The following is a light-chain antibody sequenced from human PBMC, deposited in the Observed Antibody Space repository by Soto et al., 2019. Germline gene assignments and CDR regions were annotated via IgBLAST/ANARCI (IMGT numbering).Light chain of an antibody. Sequence: SCRASQNISNYLIWYQQKPGQAPRLLIYDAYNRATGIPPRFSGSGSETDFTLTVSSLRSEDSAVYYCQQYNYWPITFGQGTRLEIK. CDR1: QNISNY. V-gene: IGKV3D-15*01. CDR2: DAY. CDR3: QQYNYWPIT. J-gene: IGKJ5*01.